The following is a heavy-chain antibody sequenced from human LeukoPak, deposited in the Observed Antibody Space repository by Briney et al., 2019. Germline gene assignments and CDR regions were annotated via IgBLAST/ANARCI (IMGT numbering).Heavy chain of an antibody. CDR3: ARRVMVRGNNWFDP. Sequence: PSETLSLTCTVSGGSISSYYWSWIRQPPGKGLEWIGYIYYSGSTNYNPSLKSRVTISVDTSKNQFSLKLSSVTAADTAVYYCARRVMVRGNNWFDPWGQGTLVTVSS. CDR1: GGSISSYY. V-gene: IGHV4-59*08. CDR2: IYYSGST. D-gene: IGHD3-10*01. J-gene: IGHJ5*02.